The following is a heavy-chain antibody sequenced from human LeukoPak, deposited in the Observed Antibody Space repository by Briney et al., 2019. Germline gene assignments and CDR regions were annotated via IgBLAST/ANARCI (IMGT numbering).Heavy chain of an antibody. D-gene: IGHD2-15*01. V-gene: IGHV4-59*01. Sequence: PSETLSLTCTVSGGSISYFYWSWIRQPPGKGLEWIGYVHYSGSTNYNPSLKSRVTMSVDTSKDQFSLKLSSVTAADTAVYYCAREVVAAAGTVDYWGQATLVTVSS. CDR3: AREVVAAAGTVDY. J-gene: IGHJ4*02. CDR2: VHYSGST. CDR1: GGSISYFY.